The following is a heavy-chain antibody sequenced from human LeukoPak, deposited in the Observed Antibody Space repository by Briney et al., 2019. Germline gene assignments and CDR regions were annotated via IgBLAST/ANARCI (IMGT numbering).Heavy chain of an antibody. CDR1: GYTFTGYY. CDR2: INPNSGGT. Sequence: ASVKVSCKASGYTFTGYYMHWVRQAPGQGLEWMGRINPNSGGTNYAQKFQGRVTMTRDTSISTAYMELSRLRSDDTAVYYCARCPFYDSSGYYYVEIDHWGQGTLVTVSS. D-gene: IGHD3-22*01. CDR3: ARCPFYDSSGYYYVEIDH. V-gene: IGHV1-2*06. J-gene: IGHJ4*02.